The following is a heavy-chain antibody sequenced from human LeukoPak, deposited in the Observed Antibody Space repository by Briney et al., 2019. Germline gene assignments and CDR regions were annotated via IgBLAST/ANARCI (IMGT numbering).Heavy chain of an antibody. D-gene: IGHD4-17*01. CDR1: GGSISSGNFY. CDR3: ARLDYGDFDFDY. V-gene: IGHV4-39*02. Sequence: SETLSLTCTVSGGSISSGNFYWSWVRHPPGKGLHWIGSISDSGNTFYNPSLKSRVTILVDTSKNHFSLKLSSVTAADTAMYFCARLDYGDFDFDYWGQGTLVTVSS. CDR2: ISDSGNT. J-gene: IGHJ4*02.